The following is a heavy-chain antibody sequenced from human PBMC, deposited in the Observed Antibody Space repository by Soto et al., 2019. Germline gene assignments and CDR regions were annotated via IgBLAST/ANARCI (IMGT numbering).Heavy chain of an antibody. D-gene: IGHD3-3*01. CDR3: ADLTWSGSYLP. CDR2: IKNRPNSYTT. CDR1: GFSLSDHY. J-gene: IGHJ4*02. Sequence: EVPLVESGGDLVQPGGSLRLSCVASGFSLSDHYMDWVRQAPGEGLEWVGRIKNRPNSYTTNYAESVKGRFTISRDDSKNSLFLQMNSLTTEDTAIYYCADLTWSGSYLPWGQGTLVTVSS. V-gene: IGHV3-72*01.